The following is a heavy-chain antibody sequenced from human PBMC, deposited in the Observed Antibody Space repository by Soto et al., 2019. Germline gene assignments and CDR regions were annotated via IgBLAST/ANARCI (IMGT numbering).Heavy chain of an antibody. CDR3: AREREGSSYPYYMDV. J-gene: IGHJ6*03. V-gene: IGHV1-69*04. CDR2: IIPILGIA. CDR1: GGTFSSYT. Sequence: SVKVSCKASGGTFSSYTISWVRQAPGQGLEWMGRIIPILGIANYAQKFQGRVTITADKSTSTAYMELSSLRSEDTAVYYCAREREGSSYPYYMDVWGKGTTVTVSS. D-gene: IGHD6-13*01.